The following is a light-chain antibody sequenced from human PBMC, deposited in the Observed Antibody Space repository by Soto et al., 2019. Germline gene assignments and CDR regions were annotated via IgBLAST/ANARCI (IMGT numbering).Light chain of an antibody. V-gene: IGKV2-30*01. CDR3: MQTTHWPWT. Sequence: DALLTQSPLSLPVTPGQPASMSCQSNQSLVYSDRNTYLSWFQQRPGQSPRRLIYRISNRDSGVPDRFSGSGSDTNFTLKISRVEAEDVGIYYCMQTTHWPWTFGRGTTVVIK. CDR1: QSLVYSDRNTY. J-gene: IGKJ1*01. CDR2: RIS.